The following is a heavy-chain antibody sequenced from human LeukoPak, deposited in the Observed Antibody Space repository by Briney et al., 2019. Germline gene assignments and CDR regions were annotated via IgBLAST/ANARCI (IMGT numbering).Heavy chain of an antibody. J-gene: IGHJ4*02. CDR2: MNEYGSAI. Sequence: EAGGSLRLSCAASRFTFSNYWMAWVRQAPGKGLEWVANMNEYGSAIYYVDSVKGRFTISRDNAKNSLYLQMSSLRAEDTAVYFCARDSGSYRYFDYWGQGTLVTVSS. CDR3: ARDSGSYRYFDY. D-gene: IGHD3-10*01. V-gene: IGHV3-7*04. CDR1: RFTFSNYW.